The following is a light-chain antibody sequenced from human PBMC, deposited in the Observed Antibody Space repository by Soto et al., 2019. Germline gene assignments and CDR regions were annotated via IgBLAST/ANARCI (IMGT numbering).Light chain of an antibody. CDR3: QQYNSYSLNT. CDR1: QRISSW. Sequence: DIQMTQSPSTLSASVGDRVTITCRASQRISSWLAWYQQKPGKAPKLLIYDASSLESGVPSRFSGSGSGTEFTLTISSLQPDDFATYYCQQYNSYSLNTFGQGTRLEIK. V-gene: IGKV1-5*01. J-gene: IGKJ5*01. CDR2: DAS.